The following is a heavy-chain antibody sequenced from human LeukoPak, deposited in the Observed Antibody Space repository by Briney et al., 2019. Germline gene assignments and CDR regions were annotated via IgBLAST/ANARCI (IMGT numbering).Heavy chain of an antibody. V-gene: IGHV3-53*01. CDR1: GFIVTNNY. Sequence: PGGSLRLSCAVSGFIVTNNYMSWVRQAPGKGLEWVSVFYVGGATYYAASVKGRFTISRDNSDNTLYLQMKSLRAEDTAVYYCARGDGYNFFDYWGQGTLVTVSS. CDR3: ARGDGYNFFDY. CDR2: FYVGGAT. D-gene: IGHD5-24*01. J-gene: IGHJ4*02.